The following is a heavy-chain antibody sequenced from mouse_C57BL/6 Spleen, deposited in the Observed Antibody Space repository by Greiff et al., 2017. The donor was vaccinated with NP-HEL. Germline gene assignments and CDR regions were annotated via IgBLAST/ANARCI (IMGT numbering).Heavy chain of an antibody. Sequence: EVQLVESGGGLVQPGGSLSLSCAASGFTFTDYYMSWVRQPPGKALEWLGFIRNKANGYTTEYSASVKGRFTISRDNSQSILYLQMNALRAEDSATYYCARYYDGYLYARDYWGQGTSVTVSS. J-gene: IGHJ4*01. CDR1: GFTFTDYY. CDR2: IRNKANGYTT. CDR3: ARYYDGYLYARDY. V-gene: IGHV7-3*01. D-gene: IGHD2-3*01.